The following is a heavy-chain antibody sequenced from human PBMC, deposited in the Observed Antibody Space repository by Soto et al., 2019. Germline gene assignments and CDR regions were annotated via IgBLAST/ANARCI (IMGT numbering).Heavy chain of an antibody. V-gene: IGHV1-18*01. CDR2: ISAYNGNT. D-gene: IGHD1-26*01. CDR3: ARDLHRGWELLLYAKGAFDI. CDR1: GYTFTSYG. Sequence: QVQLVQSGAEVKKPGASVKVSCKASGYTFTSYGISWVRQAPGQGLEWMGWISAYNGNTNYAQKLQGRVTMTTVTSTSTAYMELRSLRSYDPAVYYCARDLHRGWELLLYAKGAFDIWGQGTMVTVSS. J-gene: IGHJ3*02.